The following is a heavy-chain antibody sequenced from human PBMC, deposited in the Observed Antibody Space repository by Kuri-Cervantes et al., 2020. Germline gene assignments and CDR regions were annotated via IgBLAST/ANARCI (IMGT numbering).Heavy chain of an antibody. CDR2: IYYSGST. CDR1: GGSFSGYY. CDR3: ARVRRPSQFDY. V-gene: IGHV4-59*01. D-gene: IGHD2-2*01. J-gene: IGHJ4*02. Sequence: SETLSLTCAVYGGSFSGYYWSWIRQSPGKGLEWIGYIYYSGSTNYNPSLKSRVTISVDTSKNQFSLKLSSVTAADTAVYYCARVRRPSQFDYWGQGTLVTVSS.